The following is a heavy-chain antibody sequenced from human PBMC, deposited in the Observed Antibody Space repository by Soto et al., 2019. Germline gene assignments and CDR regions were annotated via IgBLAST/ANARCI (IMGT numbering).Heavy chain of an antibody. Sequence: PSETLSLTCTVSGGSISSYYWSWIRQPPGKGLEWIGEINHSGSTNHNPSLKSRVTISVDTSKNQFSLKLSSVTAADTAVYYCARSEYSGYEPFDYWGQGTLVTVS. CDR3: ARSEYSGYEPFDY. J-gene: IGHJ4*02. CDR2: INHSGST. V-gene: IGHV4-34*01. CDR1: GGSISSYY. D-gene: IGHD5-12*01.